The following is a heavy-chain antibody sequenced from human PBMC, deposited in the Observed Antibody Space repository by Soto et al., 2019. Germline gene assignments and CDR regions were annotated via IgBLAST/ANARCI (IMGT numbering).Heavy chain of an antibody. CDR3: AKETYSGPLDY. V-gene: IGHV3-30*18. Sequence: QVQLVESGGGVVQPGRSLRLSCAASGFTFSSYGMHWVRQAPGKGLEWVAVISYDGSNKYYADSVKSRLTISRDNSKNTLYLQMTSLRAEDTAVYYCAKETYSGPLDYWGQGTLVTVSS. J-gene: IGHJ4*02. CDR1: GFTFSSYG. CDR2: ISYDGSNK. D-gene: IGHD2-15*01.